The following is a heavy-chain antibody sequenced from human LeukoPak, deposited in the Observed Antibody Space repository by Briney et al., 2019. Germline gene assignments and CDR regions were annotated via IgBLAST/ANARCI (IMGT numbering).Heavy chain of an antibody. Sequence: SETLSLTCAVHGGSFRGYYWTWIRQPPGKGLEWIGEINHSGSTNYNPSLKSPVTISVDTSKNQFSLKLSSVTAADTAVYYCARGSSAFDTYYYYYYMDVWGKGTTVTVSS. J-gene: IGHJ6*03. CDR2: INHSGST. V-gene: IGHV4-34*01. CDR3: ARGSSAFDTYYYYYYMDV. CDR1: GGSFRGYY. D-gene: IGHD3-22*01.